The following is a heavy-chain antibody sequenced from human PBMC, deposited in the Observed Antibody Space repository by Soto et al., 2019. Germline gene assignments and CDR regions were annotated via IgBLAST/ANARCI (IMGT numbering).Heavy chain of an antibody. CDR3: ARHYSSGSRNWFDP. D-gene: IGHD6-19*01. J-gene: IGHJ5*02. V-gene: IGHV4-39*01. Sequence: QLQLQESGPGLVKPSETLSLTCSVSGGSINSSSYFWGWVRQPPGKGLEWIGSIYYSGSTYYNPSLRRRVTIAVDTSKNQFSRKLSSVTAADTAVFYCARHYSSGSRNWFDPWGQGTLVTVSS. CDR2: IYYSGST. CDR1: GGSINSSSYF.